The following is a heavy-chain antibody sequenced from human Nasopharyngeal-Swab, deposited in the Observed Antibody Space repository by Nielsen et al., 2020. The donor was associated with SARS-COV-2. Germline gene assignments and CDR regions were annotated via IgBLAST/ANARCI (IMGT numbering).Heavy chain of an antibody. CDR3: AAAPSGDYGGY. CDR1: GFTFSNYG. D-gene: IGHD4-23*01. J-gene: IGHJ4*02. Sequence: GESLKISCAASGFTFSNYGMHWVRQAPGKGLEWVAVIWYDGSNKYYADSVKGRFTISRDNSKNTVYLKMNSLRAEDTAVYYCAAAPSGDYGGYWGQGTLVTVSS. CDR2: IWYDGSNK. V-gene: IGHV3-33*01.